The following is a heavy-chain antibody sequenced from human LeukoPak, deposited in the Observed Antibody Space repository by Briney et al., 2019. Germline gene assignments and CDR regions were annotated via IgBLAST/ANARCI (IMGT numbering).Heavy chain of an antibody. Sequence: KPGGSLRLPCAASGFTFSDYYMSWIRQAPGKGLEWVSYISSSASTIYYADSVKGRFTISRDNTKNSLYLQMNSLRAEDTAVYYCASYYYGSGSFDYWGQGTLVTVSS. CDR2: ISSSASTI. CDR1: GFTFSDYY. CDR3: ASYYYGSGSFDY. J-gene: IGHJ4*02. V-gene: IGHV3-11*01. D-gene: IGHD3-10*01.